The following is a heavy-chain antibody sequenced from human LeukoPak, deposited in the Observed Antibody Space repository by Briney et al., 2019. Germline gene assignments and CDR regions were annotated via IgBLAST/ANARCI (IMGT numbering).Heavy chain of an antibody. CDR1: GFTFSSSA. J-gene: IGHJ3*02. CDR3: AKDASQSYGVDAFDI. V-gene: IGHV3-23*01. CDR2: ISGSGGST. Sequence: PGGSLRLSCVASGFTFSSSAMSWVRQAPGKGLEWVSAISGSGGSTYYADSVKGRFTISRDNSKNTLYLQMNSLRAEDTAVYYCAKDASQSYGVDAFDIWGQGTMVTVSS. D-gene: IGHD4-17*01.